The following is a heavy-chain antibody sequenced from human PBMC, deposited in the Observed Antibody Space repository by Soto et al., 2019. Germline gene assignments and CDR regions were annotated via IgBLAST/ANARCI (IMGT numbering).Heavy chain of an antibody. CDR1: GYTLTELS. J-gene: IGHJ4*02. CDR3: ATKGGYCSGGSCYLNIDY. D-gene: IGHD2-15*01. V-gene: IGHV1-24*01. CDR2: FDPEDGET. Sequence: ASVKVSCKVSGYTLTELSMHWVRQAPGKGLEWMGGFDPEDGETIYAQKFQGRVTMTEDTSTDTAYMELSSLRSEDTAVYYCATKGGYCSGGSCYLNIDYWGQGTLVTVSS.